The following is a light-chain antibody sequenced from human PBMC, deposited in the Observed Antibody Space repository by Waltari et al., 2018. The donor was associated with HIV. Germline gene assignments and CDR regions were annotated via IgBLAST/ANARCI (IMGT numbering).Light chain of an antibody. CDR1: SSDVGAYNY. V-gene: IGLV2-14*01. J-gene: IGLJ2*01. CDR2: EVS. Sequence: QSALTQPASVSGSPGQSITISCTGTSSDVGAYNYVSWYQQHPGKAPKLMISEVSNRPSGVSTRFSGSKSGNTASLTISGLQAEDEADYYCSSYTSTITPALFGGGTKLTVL. CDR3: SSYTSTITPAL.